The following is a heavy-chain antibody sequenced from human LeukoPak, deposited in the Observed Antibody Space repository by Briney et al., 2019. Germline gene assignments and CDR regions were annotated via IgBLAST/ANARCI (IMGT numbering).Heavy chain of an antibody. CDR2: IKHDGSEK. CDR3: ARSLLAATGTY. V-gene: IGHV3-7*01. D-gene: IGHD6-13*01. Sequence: PGGSLRLSCAASGFTFSNYWMNWVRQAPGKGLEWVAHIKHDGSEKYSVDSVKGRFTISRDNAKNSLYLQMNSLRVEDTAVYYCARSLLAATGTYWGQGTPVTVPS. J-gene: IGHJ4*02. CDR1: GFTFSNYW.